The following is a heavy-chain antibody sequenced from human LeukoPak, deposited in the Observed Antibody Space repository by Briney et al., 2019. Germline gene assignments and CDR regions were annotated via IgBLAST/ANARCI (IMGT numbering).Heavy chain of an antibody. J-gene: IGHJ5*02. CDR1: GYTFTSYD. Sequence: ASVKVSCKASGYTFTSYDINWVRQATGQGLKWMGWMNPNSGNTGYAQKFQGRVTMTRNTSINTAYMELSSLRSEDTAVYYCARRLRSKNWFDPWGQGTLVTVSS. CDR2: MNPNSGNT. CDR3: ARRLRSKNWFDP. V-gene: IGHV1-8*01. D-gene: IGHD4-17*01.